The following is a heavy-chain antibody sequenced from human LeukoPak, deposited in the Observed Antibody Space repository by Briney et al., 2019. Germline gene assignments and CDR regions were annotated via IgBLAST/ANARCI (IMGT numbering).Heavy chain of an antibody. CDR3: ARDTRIGDNLPGY. D-gene: IGHD3-22*01. V-gene: IGHV3-30*04. CDR1: GFTFSSYA. J-gene: IGHJ4*02. CDR2: ISYDGSNK. Sequence: GGSLRLSCAASGFTFSSYAMHWVRQAPGKGLERVAVISYDGSNKYYADSVKGRFTISRDNSKNTLYLQMNSLRAEDTAVYYCARDTRIGDNLPGYWGQGTLVTVSS.